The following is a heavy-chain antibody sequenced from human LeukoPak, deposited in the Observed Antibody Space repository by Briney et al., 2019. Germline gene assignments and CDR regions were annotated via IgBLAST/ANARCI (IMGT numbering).Heavy chain of an antibody. CDR2: ISVYNGNK. V-gene: IGHV1-18*04. J-gene: IGHJ1*01. CDR1: GYTFTGYY. D-gene: IGHD1-26*01. CDR3: ARDIAVGDTRGEYFRH. Sequence: GASVKVSCKASGYTFTGYYMHWVRQAPGQGLEWMGWISVYNGNKEYAKRFRGRVTMTTDTSTNTAYMELTDLRSDDTAMFYCARDIAVGDTRGEYFRHWGQGTLVTVSS.